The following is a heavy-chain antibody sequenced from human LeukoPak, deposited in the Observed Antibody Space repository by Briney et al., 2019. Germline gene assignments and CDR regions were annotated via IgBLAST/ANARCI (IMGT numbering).Heavy chain of an antibody. V-gene: IGHV4-59*01. Sequence: SETLSLTCTVSGGSISGYYLSWIRQPPGKGLEWIGYIYYSGSTNYNPSLKSRVTISVDTSKNQFSLKLSSVTAADTAVYYCARSCLYCSSTSPGWFDPWGQGTLVTVSS. J-gene: IGHJ5*02. D-gene: IGHD2-2*01. CDR1: GGSISGYY. CDR2: IYYSGST. CDR3: ARSCLYCSSTSPGWFDP.